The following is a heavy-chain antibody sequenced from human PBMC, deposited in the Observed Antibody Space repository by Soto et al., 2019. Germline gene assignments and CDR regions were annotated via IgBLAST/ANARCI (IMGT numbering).Heavy chain of an antibody. CDR3: ARCSSTSSPRTFDF. Sequence: QVQLQESGPGLVKPSQTLSLTCTVSVGSISSDDHYWSWIRQPPGKGLEWMGYIYYSGNTYYNPSLKSRLTISVDTSKNQFSLKLSSVTAADTAVYYCARCSSTSSPRTFDFWGPGTLVTVSS. V-gene: IGHV4-30-4*01. CDR2: IYYSGNT. CDR1: VGSISSDDHY. J-gene: IGHJ4*02. D-gene: IGHD2-2*01.